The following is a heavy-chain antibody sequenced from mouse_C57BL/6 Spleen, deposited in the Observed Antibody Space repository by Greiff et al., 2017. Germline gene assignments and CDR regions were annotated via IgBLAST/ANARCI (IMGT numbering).Heavy chain of an antibody. Sequence: EVMLVESEGGLVQPGSSMKLSCTASGFTFSDYYMAWVRQVPEKGLEWVANINYDGSSTYYLDSLKSRFIISRDNAKNILYLQMSSLKSEDTATYYCARDRGRLDYWGQGTTRTVSS. CDR3: ARDRGRLDY. CDR1: GFTFSDYY. D-gene: IGHD3-1*01. V-gene: IGHV5-16*01. CDR2: INYDGSST. J-gene: IGHJ2*01.